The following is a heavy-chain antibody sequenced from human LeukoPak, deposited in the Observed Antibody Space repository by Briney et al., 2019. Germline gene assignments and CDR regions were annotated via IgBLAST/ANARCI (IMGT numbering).Heavy chain of an antibody. V-gene: IGHV5-51*01. CDR2: IYPGDSDT. Sequence: GESLKISCKGAGYSFTSYWIGWVRQMPGKGLEWMGIIYPGDSDTRYSPSFQGQVTISADKSISTAYLQWSSLKASDTAMYYCARRHRMVNNWFDPWGQGTLVTVSS. J-gene: IGHJ5*02. D-gene: IGHD5-18*01. CDR3: ARRHRMVNNWFDP. CDR1: GYSFTSYW.